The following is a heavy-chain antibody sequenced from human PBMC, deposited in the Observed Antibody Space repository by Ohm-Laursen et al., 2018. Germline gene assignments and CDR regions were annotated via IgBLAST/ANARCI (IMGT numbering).Heavy chain of an antibody. CDR2: ISETGSHI. CDR1: GFTLSSYD. J-gene: IGHJ3*02. Sequence: SLRLSCAAAGFTLSSYDMNWVRQAPGKGLEWISYISETGSHIYDADSMRGRFTVARDNAKNLLYLQLNSLGAEDTAVYYCARVQNYGGVFDIWGQGTMVTVSS. CDR3: ARVQNYGGVFDI. V-gene: IGHV3-21*01. D-gene: IGHD3-10*01.